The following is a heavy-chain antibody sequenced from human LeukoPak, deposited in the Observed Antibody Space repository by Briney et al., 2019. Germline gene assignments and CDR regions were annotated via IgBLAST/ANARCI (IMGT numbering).Heavy chain of an antibody. Sequence: VSVKVSCKASGYTFSTYGISWVRQAPGQGLEWMGWISGYNGNTFTAQKFQGRIIMTTGTSTSTAYMELRSLRSDDTAMYYCARNLWLEEIDYWGQGTLVTVSS. J-gene: IGHJ4*02. D-gene: IGHD5-12*01. V-gene: IGHV1-18*01. CDR3: ARNLWLEEIDY. CDR1: GYTFSTYG. CDR2: ISGYNGNT.